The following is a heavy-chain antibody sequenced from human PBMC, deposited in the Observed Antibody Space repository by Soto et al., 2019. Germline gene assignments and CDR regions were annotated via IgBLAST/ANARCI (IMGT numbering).Heavy chain of an antibody. Sequence: EVQLVESGGGLSQPGGSLRLSCAASGFTVSSTYMSWVRQAPGKGLEWVSVIHTGGSAYYAGSVEGRFTISRDNVKNTLYLQMSSLRVDDTAVYYFASLALGPWGQGALVTVSS. D-gene: IGHD3-16*01. V-gene: IGHV3-53*01. CDR3: ASLALGP. CDR2: IHTGGSA. CDR1: GFTVSSTY. J-gene: IGHJ5*02.